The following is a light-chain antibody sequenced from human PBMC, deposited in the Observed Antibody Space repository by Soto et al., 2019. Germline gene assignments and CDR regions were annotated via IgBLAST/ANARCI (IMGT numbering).Light chain of an antibody. V-gene: IGLV1-40*01. Sequence: QLVLTQPPSVSGAPGQRVTISCTGSSSNIGAGYDVHWYQQLPGTAPKLLIYGNSNRPSGVPDRFSGSKSGTSASLAITGLQAEDEADSDCQYYDSRLSGSDVFGTGTKLTVL. CDR3: QYYDSRLSGSDV. CDR1: SSNIGAGYD. CDR2: GNS. J-gene: IGLJ1*01.